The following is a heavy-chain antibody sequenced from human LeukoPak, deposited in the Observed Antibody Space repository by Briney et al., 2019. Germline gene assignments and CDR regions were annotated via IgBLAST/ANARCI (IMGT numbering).Heavy chain of an antibody. V-gene: IGHV3-48*04. J-gene: IGHJ4*02. CDR1: GFTFSSYS. CDR3: ARGSSSRADY. CDR2: ITSDSTTM. D-gene: IGHD6-13*01. Sequence: PGGSLRLSCAASGFTFSSYSMNWVRQAPGKGLEWVSYITSDSTTMFYADSVKSRFTASRDNAKNSLYLQMNSLRAEDTAVYYCARGSSSRADYWGQGTLVTVSS.